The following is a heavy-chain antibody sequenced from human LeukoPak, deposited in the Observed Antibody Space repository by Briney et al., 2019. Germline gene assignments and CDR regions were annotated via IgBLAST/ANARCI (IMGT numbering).Heavy chain of an antibody. CDR3: ATDLGWNDVRNDY. V-gene: IGHV1-24*01. D-gene: IGHD1-1*01. Sequence: GASVKVSCKASGYTFTGYYMHWVRQAPGKGLEWMGGFDPEDGETIYAQKFQGRVTMTEDTSTDTAYMELSSLRSEDTAVYYCATDLGWNDVRNDYWGQGTLVTVSS. CDR2: FDPEDGET. J-gene: IGHJ4*02. CDR1: GYTFTGYY.